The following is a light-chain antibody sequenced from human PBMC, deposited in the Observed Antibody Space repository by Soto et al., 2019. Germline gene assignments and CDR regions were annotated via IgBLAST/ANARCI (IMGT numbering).Light chain of an antibody. Sequence: QSVLTQPASVSGCPGQSITISCTGTSSDVGGYSYISWYQHNPGRAPKLMIYDVSNRPSGVSDRFSGSKSGNTASLTISRLQAEVVADYYCSSYTTSSTYVFGRGTKVTV. V-gene: IGLV2-14*03. CDR3: SSYTTSSTYV. CDR1: SSDVGGYSY. CDR2: DVS. J-gene: IGLJ1*01.